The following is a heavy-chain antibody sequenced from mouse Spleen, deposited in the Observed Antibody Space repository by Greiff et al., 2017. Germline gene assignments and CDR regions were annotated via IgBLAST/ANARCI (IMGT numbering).Heavy chain of an antibody. J-gene: IGHJ2*01. CDR2: IRNKANGYTT. V-gene: IGHV7-3*01. CDR3: ASSLTGAYFDY. D-gene: IGHD4-1*01. CDR1: GFTFTDYY. Sequence: EVKLVESGGGLVQPGGSLSLSCAASGFTFTDYYMSWVRQPPGKALEWLGFIRNKANGYTTEYSVSVKGRFTISRDNSQSILYLQMHALRAEDSDTYYCASSLTGAYFDYWGQGTTLTVSS.